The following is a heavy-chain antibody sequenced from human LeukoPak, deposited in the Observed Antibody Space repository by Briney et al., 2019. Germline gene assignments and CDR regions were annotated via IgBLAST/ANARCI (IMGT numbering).Heavy chain of an antibody. CDR1: GYTFTSYY. CDR2: INPSGGST. V-gene: IGHV1-46*01. Sequence: ASVKVSCKASGYTFTSYYMHWVRQAPGQGLEWMGIINPSGGSTSYAQKFQGRVTMTRDTSTSTVYMELSSLISEDTAVYYCARDPAQQLVLSGMDVWGKGTTVTVSS. CDR3: ARDPAQQLVLSGMDV. J-gene: IGHJ6*04. D-gene: IGHD6-13*01.